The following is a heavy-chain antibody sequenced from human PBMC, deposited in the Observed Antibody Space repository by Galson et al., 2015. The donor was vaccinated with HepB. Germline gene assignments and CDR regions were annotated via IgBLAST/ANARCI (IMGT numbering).Heavy chain of an antibody. J-gene: IGHJ6*03. D-gene: IGHD3-3*01. Sequence: SLRLSCAASGFTFSSYGMHWVRQAPGKGLEWVAVISYEGSNKYYADSVKGRFTISRDNSKNTLYLQMNSLRAEDTAVYYFAKDATSRDFWSGYYEAIWNYYYYYFMDVWGKGTTVTVSS. V-gene: IGHV3-30*18. CDR3: AKDATSRDFWSGYYEAIWNYYYYYFMDV. CDR2: ISYEGSNK. CDR1: GFTFSSYG.